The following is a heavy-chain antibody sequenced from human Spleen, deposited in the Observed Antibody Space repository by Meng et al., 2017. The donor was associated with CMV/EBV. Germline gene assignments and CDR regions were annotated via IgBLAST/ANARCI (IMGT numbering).Heavy chain of an antibody. CDR2: ISGGGDRS. D-gene: IGHD6-6*01. CDR3: AKDQRHSVAARVGPYYYYGMDV. CDR1: GFTFSSFA. Sequence: GESLKISCAASGFTFSSFAMTWVRQAPGKGLEWVSGISGGGDRSYYADSVKDRFTISRDNSKNTLYLQMNSLRAEDTAVYYCAKDQRHSVAARVGPYYYYGMDVWGQGTSVTVSS. J-gene: IGHJ6*02. V-gene: IGHV3-23*01.